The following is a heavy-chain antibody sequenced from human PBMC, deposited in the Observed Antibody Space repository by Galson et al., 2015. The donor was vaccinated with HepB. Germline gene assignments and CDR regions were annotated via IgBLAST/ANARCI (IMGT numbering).Heavy chain of an antibody. J-gene: IGHJ4*02. D-gene: IGHD2-15*01. V-gene: IGHV3-43*01. CDR3: AKDWARYWSGGICYGVDY. CDR1: GFTFDDYT. CDR2: ISWDGGST. Sequence: SLRLSCAASGFTFDDYTMHWVRQAPGKGLEWVSLISWDGGSTYYADSVKGRFTISRDNSKNSLYLQMNSLRTEDTALYYCAKDWARYWSGGICYGVDYWGQATLVTVSS.